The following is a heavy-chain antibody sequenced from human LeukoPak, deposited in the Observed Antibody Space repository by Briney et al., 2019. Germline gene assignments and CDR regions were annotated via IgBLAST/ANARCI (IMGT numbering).Heavy chain of an antibody. CDR2: INHRGST. CDR3: ARGGYDYVWGSYRSRWFDP. CDR1: GRSFSGYY. Sequence: SETLSFTCAVNGRSFSGYYWSWIRQPPGKGLEWIGEINHRGSTNYNPSLKSRVTISVDTSKNQFSLKLSSVTAADTAVYYCARGGYDYVWGSYRSRWFDPWGQGTLVTVSS. D-gene: IGHD3-16*02. J-gene: IGHJ5*02. V-gene: IGHV4-34*01.